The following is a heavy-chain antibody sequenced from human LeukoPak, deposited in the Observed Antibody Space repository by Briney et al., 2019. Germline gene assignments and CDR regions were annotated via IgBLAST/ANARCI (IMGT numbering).Heavy chain of an antibody. CDR3: ARRPYGGFDY. V-gene: IGHV4-59*08. J-gene: IGHJ4*02. Sequence: SETLSLTCTVSGGSISSYYWSWIRQPPGKGLEWIGYIYYSGSTNYNPSLKSRVTISVDTSKNQFSLNLISVTATDTAVYYCARRPYGGFDYWGQGTLVTVSS. CDR1: GGSISSYY. D-gene: IGHD4-17*01. CDR2: IYYSGST.